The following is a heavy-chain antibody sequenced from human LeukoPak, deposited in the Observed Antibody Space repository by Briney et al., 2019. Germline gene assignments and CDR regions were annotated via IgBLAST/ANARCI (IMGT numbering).Heavy chain of an antibody. V-gene: IGHV1-2*02. CDR1: GYTFTGYY. J-gene: IGHJ1*01. CDR3: ARVPKYYDILTGYYNAEYFQH. D-gene: IGHD3-9*01. Sequence: ASVKVSCKASGYTFTGYYMHWVRQAPGQGLEWMGWINPNSGGTNYAQKFQGRVTMTRDTSISTAYMELSRLRSDDTAVYYCARVPKYYDILTGYYNAEYFQHWGQGTLVTVSS. CDR2: INPNSGGT.